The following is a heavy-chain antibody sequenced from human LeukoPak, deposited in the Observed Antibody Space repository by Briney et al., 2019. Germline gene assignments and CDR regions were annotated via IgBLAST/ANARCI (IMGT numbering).Heavy chain of an antibody. CDR1: GYTFTGYY. CDR2: INPNSGGT. J-gene: IGHJ4*02. Sequence: ASVKVSCKASGYTFTGYYMHWVRQAPGQGLEWMGWINPNSGGTNYAQKFQGRVTMTRDTSISTAYMELSRLRSDDTAVYYCARVAIVVVPAAIWGGFDYWGQGTLVTVSS. CDR3: ARVAIVVVPAAIWGGFDY. D-gene: IGHD2-2*01. V-gene: IGHV1-2*02.